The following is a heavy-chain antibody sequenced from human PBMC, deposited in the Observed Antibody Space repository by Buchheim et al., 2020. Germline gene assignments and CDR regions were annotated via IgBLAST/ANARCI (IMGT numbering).Heavy chain of an antibody. V-gene: IGHV3-30*18. CDR3: AKSGAFGGVIVTRFDY. CDR2: ISYDGSNK. CDR1: GFTFSSYG. J-gene: IGHJ4*02. Sequence: QVQLVASGGGVVQPGRSLRLSCAASGFTFSSYGMHWVRQAPGKGLEWVAVISYDGSNKYYADSVKGRFTISRDNSKNTLYLQMNSLRAEDTAVYYCAKSGAFGGVIVTRFDYWGQGTL. D-gene: IGHD3-16*02.